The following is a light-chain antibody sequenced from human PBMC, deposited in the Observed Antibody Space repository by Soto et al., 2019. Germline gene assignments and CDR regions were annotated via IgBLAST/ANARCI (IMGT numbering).Light chain of an antibody. V-gene: IGLV1-47*02. Sequence: QSVLTQPPSASGTPGQRVTLSCSGSGSNIGSNSVSWYQQLPGTSPPLLIYTNNQRPSGVPDRFSGSKSGTSASLAISGLRSEDAADYYCAAWDDRLSGDVFGNGTKVTV. CDR1: GSNIGSNS. CDR3: AAWDDRLSGDV. J-gene: IGLJ1*01. CDR2: TNN.